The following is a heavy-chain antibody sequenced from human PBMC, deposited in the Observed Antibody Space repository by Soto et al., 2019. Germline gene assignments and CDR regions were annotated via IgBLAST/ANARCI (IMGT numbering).Heavy chain of an antibody. J-gene: IGHJ4*02. V-gene: IGHV3-21*01. CDR3: ARVLTEYSSSSALDY. D-gene: IGHD6-6*01. Sequence: EVQLVESGGGLVKPGGSLRLSCAASGFTFSSYSMNWVRQAPGKGLEWVSSISSSSSYIYYADSVKGRFTISRDNAKNSLYLQMNSLRAEDTAVYYCARVLTEYSSSSALDYWGQGTLVTVSS. CDR1: GFTFSSYS. CDR2: ISSSSSYI.